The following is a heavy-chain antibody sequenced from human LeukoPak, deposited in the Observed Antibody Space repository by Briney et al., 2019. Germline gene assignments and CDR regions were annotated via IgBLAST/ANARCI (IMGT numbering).Heavy chain of an antibody. D-gene: IGHD4-11*01. J-gene: IGHJ6*02. Sequence: SATLSLTCTVSGGSISSYYWSWIRQPPGKGLEWIGYIYYSGSTNYNPSLKSRVTISVDTSKNQFSLKLSSVTAADTAVYYCARAMTTPYYYYGMDVWGQGTTVTVSS. CDR1: GGSISSYY. CDR2: IYYSGST. CDR3: ARAMTTPYYYYGMDV. V-gene: IGHV4-59*01.